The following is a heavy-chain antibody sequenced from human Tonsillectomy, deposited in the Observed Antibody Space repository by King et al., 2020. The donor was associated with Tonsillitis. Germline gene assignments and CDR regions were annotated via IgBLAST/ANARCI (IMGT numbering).Heavy chain of an antibody. CDR1: GGSFSGYY. D-gene: IGHD6-13*01. CDR2: INHSGST. CDR3: ARVVRAGIAAGMDYYYYGMDV. J-gene: IGHJ6*02. Sequence: VQLQQWGAGLLKPSETLSLTCAVYGGSFSGYYWSWIRQPPGKGLEWIGEINHSGSTNYNPSLKSRVTISVDTSKNQFSLKLSSVTAADTAVYYCARVVRAGIAAGMDYYYYGMDVWGQGTTVTVSS. V-gene: IGHV4-34*01.